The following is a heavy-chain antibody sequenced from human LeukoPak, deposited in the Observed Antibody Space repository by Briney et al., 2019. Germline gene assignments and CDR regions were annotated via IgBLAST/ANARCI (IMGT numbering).Heavy chain of an antibody. Sequence: GGSLRLSCAASGFTFSSYTMHWVRQAPGKGLEWISSITTGSNYIYYADSVRGRFTISRDDAKNSLSLQMNSLRGDDTAVYYCARGSVSAWSWGQGTLVTVSS. CDR3: ARGSVSAWS. CDR2: ITTGSNYI. CDR1: GFTFSSYT. D-gene: IGHD6-19*01. V-gene: IGHV3-21*01. J-gene: IGHJ5*02.